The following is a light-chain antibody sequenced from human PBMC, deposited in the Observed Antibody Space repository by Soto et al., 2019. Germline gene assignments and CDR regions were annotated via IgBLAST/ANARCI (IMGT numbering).Light chain of an antibody. CDR2: AAS. Sequence: EIVMTQSPATLSVSPGERAPLSCRASQSITSDLAWYQQKPGQAPRLLIYAASTRATGVPVRFSGSGSGTEFTLTISSLQSEDFAIYYCQQYDNWPSITFGQGTRLEIK. J-gene: IGKJ5*01. V-gene: IGKV3-15*01. CDR1: QSITSD. CDR3: QQYDNWPSIT.